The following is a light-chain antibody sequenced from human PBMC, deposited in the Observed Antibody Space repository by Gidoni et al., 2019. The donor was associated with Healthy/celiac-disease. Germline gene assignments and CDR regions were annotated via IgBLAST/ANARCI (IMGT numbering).Light chain of an antibody. V-gene: IGKV1-5*01. CDR3: QQYNSYLLT. J-gene: IGKJ4*01. CDR2: DAS. Sequence: DIQMTQSPSTLSASVGDRVTITCRASQSISSWLAWDQQKPGKAPKLLIYDASSLDSGVPSRFSGSGSGTEFTLTISSLQPDDFATYYCQQYNSYLLTFGGGTKVEIK. CDR1: QSISSW.